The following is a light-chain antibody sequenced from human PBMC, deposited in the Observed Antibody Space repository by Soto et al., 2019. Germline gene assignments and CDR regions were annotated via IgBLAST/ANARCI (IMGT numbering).Light chain of an antibody. CDR3: QSYDNNVSGWV. J-gene: IGLJ2*01. Sequence: SVLTQPPSVSGAPGQRVTISCTGDSSNIGTPHDVQWYQQLPGTAPKLLIYADYERPSGVPDRFSGSKSGASAALAITGLRADDEADYYCQSYDNNVSGWVFGGGTQLTVL. CDR2: ADY. CDR1: SSNIGTPHD. V-gene: IGLV1-40*01.